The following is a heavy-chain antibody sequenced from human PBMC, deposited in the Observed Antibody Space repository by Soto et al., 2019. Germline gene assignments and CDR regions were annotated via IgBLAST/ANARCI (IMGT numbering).Heavy chain of an antibody. CDR1: GFTFSSYS. Sequence: QPGGSLRLSCAASGFTFSSYSMNWVRQAPGKGLEWVSYISSSSSTIYYADSVKGRFTISRDNAKNSLYLQMNSLRDEDTAVYYCARDAPTMIVVVNYGMDVWGQGTTVTVSS. CDR3: ARDAPTMIVVVNYGMDV. J-gene: IGHJ6*02. V-gene: IGHV3-48*02. D-gene: IGHD3-22*01. CDR2: ISSSSSTI.